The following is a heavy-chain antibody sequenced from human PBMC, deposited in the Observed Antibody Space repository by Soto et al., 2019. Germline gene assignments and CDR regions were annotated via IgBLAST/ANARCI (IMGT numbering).Heavy chain of an antibody. D-gene: IGHD6-19*01. CDR1: GINFNNAW. CDR2: INSRTDGGTT. Sequence: EVQLVESGGGLVKPGGSLRLSCAASGINFNNAWMSWVRQAPGKGLEWVGRINSRTDGGTTDYAAPVKGRFTISRDDSKNTLFLQMNSLRTEDTAVYYWATEGAVAGNFDHWGQGTLVTVSS. J-gene: IGHJ4*02. CDR3: ATEGAVAGNFDH. V-gene: IGHV3-15*01.